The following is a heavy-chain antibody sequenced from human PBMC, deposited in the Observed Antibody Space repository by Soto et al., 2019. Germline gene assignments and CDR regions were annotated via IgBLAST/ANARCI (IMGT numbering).Heavy chain of an antibody. Sequence: GASVKVSCKASGYSFTAYCVHWFRQAPGQGLEWMGWINPNSGGTNYAQRFQGRVATTTDTSTNTAYMELNSLKSDDTALYFCARSSGTYSDFDYWGQGTQVTVSS. V-gene: IGHV1-2*02. CDR2: INPNSGGT. CDR1: GYSFTAYC. CDR3: ARSSGTYSDFDY. J-gene: IGHJ4*01. D-gene: IGHD1-26*01.